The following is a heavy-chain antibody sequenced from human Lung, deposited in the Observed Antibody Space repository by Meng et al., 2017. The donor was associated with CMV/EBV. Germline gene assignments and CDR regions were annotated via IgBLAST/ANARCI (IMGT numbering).Heavy chain of an antibody. Sequence: QVRLVQSGAEGEKPGASVKASCKASGYTFIDYYMHWVRQAPGQGLEWVGWIHPKSGGTHYAQSFQGRVTITRDTSINTVYVAISSLKSDDTAVYYCTSAPGDYWGQGTLVTVSS. J-gene: IGHJ4*03. V-gene: IGHV1-2*02. D-gene: IGHD1-14*01. CDR3: TSAPGDY. CDR2: IHPKSGGT. CDR1: GYTFIDYY.